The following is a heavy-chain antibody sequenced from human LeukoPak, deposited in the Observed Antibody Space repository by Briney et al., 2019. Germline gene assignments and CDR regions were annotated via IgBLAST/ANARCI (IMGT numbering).Heavy chain of an antibody. CDR3: ARGTRGDILTGYSLGY. CDR2: IIPIFGTA. Sequence: SSVKVSCKASGGTFSSYAISWVRQAPGQGLEWMGGIIPIFGTANYAQKFQGRVTITADESTSTAYMELSSLRSEDTAVFYCARGTRGDILTGYSLGYWGQGTLVTVSS. V-gene: IGHV1-69*01. CDR1: GGTFSSYA. J-gene: IGHJ4*02. D-gene: IGHD3-9*01.